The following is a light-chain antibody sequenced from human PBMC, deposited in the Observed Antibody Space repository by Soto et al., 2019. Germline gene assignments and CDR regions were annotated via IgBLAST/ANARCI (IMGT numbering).Light chain of an antibody. CDR1: SIDVGSYNL. Sequence: QSALTQPASVSGSPVQSSTISCTGTSIDVGSYNLFSWYQQHPGKAPKFMIYEGTKRPSGVSKRFSGSKSGNTASLTISGLQAEEEADYYCCSYAGSRHYVFGTATKLTVL. J-gene: IGLJ1*01. V-gene: IGLV2-23*01. CDR3: CSYAGSRHYV. CDR2: EGT.